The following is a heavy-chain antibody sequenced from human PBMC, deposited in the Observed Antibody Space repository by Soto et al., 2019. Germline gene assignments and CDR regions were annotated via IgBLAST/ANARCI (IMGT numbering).Heavy chain of an antibody. CDR1: GGSISSYY. CDR3: ARVRAVADPKLPGMDV. J-gene: IGHJ6*02. CDR2: IYTSGST. D-gene: IGHD6-19*01. V-gene: IGHV4-4*07. Sequence: QVQLQESGPGLVKPSETLSLTCTVSGGSISSYYWSWIRQPAGKGLEWIGRIYTSGSTNYNPSLKSRVTMSVDTSKNQFSLKRSSVTAADTAVYYCARVRAVADPKLPGMDVWGQGTTVTVSS.